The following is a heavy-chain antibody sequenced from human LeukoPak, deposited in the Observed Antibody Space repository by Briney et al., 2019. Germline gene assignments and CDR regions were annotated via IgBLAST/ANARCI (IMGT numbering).Heavy chain of an antibody. V-gene: IGHV3-30*02. CDR2: IRYDGSNK. CDR3: AKVKGSWDDY. D-gene: IGHD6-13*01. CDR1: GFTFSSYG. J-gene: IGHJ4*02. Sequence: GGSLRLSCAASGFTFSSYGMHWVRRAPGKGLEWVAFIRYDGSNKYYADSVKGRFTISRDNSKNTLYLQMNSLRAEDTAVYYCAKVKGSWDDYWGQGTLVTVSS.